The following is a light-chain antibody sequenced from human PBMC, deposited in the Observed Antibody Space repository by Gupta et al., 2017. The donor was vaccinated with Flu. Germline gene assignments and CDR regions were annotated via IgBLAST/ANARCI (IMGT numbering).Light chain of an antibody. J-gene: IGLJ3*02. Sequence: QSVLTQPPSASGTPGQWVTIACSGSRSNIVSNYVYWYQQLPGTAPKLLIYRNNQRPSGVPDRLSGSKSGTSASLAISGLRSEDEDDYYCAARDDSLSGPVFGGGTKLTVL. V-gene: IGLV1-47*01. CDR1: RSNIVSNY. CDR3: AARDDSLSGPV. CDR2: RNN.